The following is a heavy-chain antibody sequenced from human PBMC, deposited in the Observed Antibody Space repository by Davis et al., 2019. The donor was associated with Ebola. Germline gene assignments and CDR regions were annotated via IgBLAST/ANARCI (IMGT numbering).Heavy chain of an antibody. J-gene: IGHJ5*02. CDR1: GGSISSSSYY. V-gene: IGHV4-61*05. D-gene: IGHD1-26*01. Sequence: MPSETLSLTCTVSGGSISSSSYYWGWIRQPPGKGLEWIGYIYYSGSTNYNPSLKSRVTISVDTSKNQFSLKLSSVTAADTAVYYCATHGGSYRNWFDPWGQGTLVTVSS. CDR3: ATHGGSYRNWFDP. CDR2: IYYSGST.